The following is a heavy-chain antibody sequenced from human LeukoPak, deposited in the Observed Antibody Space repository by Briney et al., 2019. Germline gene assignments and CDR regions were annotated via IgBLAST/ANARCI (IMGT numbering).Heavy chain of an antibody. CDR3: ARHSRVRGVIPV. CDR1: GGSISSGGYY. V-gene: IGHV4-31*03. D-gene: IGHD3-10*01. Sequence: SETLSLTCTVSGGSISSGGYYWSWIRQHPGKGLEWIGYIYYSGSTYYNPSLKSRVTISVDTSKNQFSLKLSSVTAADTAVYYCARHSRVRGVIPVWGQGTLVTVSS. CDR2: IYYSGST. J-gene: IGHJ4*02.